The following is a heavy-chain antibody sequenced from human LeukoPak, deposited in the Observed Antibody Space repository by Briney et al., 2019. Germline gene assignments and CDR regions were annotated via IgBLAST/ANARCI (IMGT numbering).Heavy chain of an antibody. V-gene: IGHV1-2*02. J-gene: IGHJ4*02. Sequence: ASVKASCKASGYTFTDYFMHWVRQAPGQGLEWMGWISPTRGGTNYAQKFQGRVTMTRDTSVSTVYMELSRLTSDDTAVYFCARDGSLDYWGQGTLVTVSS. D-gene: IGHD1-14*01. CDR1: GYTFTDYF. CDR2: ISPTRGGT. CDR3: ARDGSLDY.